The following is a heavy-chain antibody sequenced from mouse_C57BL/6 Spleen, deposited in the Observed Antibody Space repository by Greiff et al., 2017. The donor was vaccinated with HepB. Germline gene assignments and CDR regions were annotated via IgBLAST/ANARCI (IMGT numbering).Heavy chain of an antibody. Sequence: QVHVKQPGAELVKPGASVKLSCKASGYTFTSYWMHWVKQRPGQGLEWIGMIHPNSGSTNYNEKFKSKATLTVDKSSSTAYMQLSSLTSEDSAVYYCARDYYGSSYYFDYWGQGTTLTVSS. D-gene: IGHD1-1*01. CDR3: ARDYYGSSYYFDY. V-gene: IGHV1-64*01. J-gene: IGHJ2*01. CDR2: IHPNSGST. CDR1: GYTFTSYW.